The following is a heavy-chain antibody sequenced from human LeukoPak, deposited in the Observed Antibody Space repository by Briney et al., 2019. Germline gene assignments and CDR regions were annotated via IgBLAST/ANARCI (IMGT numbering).Heavy chain of an antibody. Sequence: GGSLRLSCAASGFTFSSYSMNWVRQAPGKGLEWVSSISSSSSYIYYADSVKGRFTISRDNAKNSLYLQMNSLRAEATAVYYCAREVDIVVVPAAPSDAFDIWGQGTMVTVSS. V-gene: IGHV3-21*01. CDR2: ISSSSSYI. CDR3: AREVDIVVVPAAPSDAFDI. J-gene: IGHJ3*02. CDR1: GFTFSSYS. D-gene: IGHD2-2*01.